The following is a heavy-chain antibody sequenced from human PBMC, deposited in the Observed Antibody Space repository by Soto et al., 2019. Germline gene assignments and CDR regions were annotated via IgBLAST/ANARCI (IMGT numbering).Heavy chain of an antibody. D-gene: IGHD6-19*01. CDR2: ISAYNGDT. CDR1: GYTFTSYG. CDR3: ARGLAVAGTGGWFDP. J-gene: IGHJ5*02. Sequence: ASVKVSCKASGYTFTSYGISWVRQAPGQGLEWMGWISAYNGDTNYAQKLQGRVTMTTDTSTSTAYMELRSLRSDDTAVYYCARGLAVAGTGGWFDPWGQRTPVTVSS. V-gene: IGHV1-18*01.